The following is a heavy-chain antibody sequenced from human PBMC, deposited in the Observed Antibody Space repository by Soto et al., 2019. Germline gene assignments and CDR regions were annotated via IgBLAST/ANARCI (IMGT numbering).Heavy chain of an antibody. D-gene: IGHD2-8*01. Sequence: QVQLVESGGGVVQPGRSLRLSCAASGFTYSSYGMHWVRQAPGKGLEWVAVISYDGSNKYYADSVKGRFTISRDNSKNTLYLQMNSLRAEDTAVYYCAKDGVGAAFDAFDIWGQGTIVTVSS. CDR1: GFTYSSYG. CDR2: ISYDGSNK. V-gene: IGHV3-30*18. CDR3: AKDGVGAAFDAFDI. J-gene: IGHJ3*02.